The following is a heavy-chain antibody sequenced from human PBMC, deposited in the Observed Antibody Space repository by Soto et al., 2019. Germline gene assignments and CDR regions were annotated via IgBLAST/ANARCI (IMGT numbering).Heavy chain of an antibody. J-gene: IGHJ4*02. V-gene: IGHV1-18*01. Sequence: ASVKVSCKASGYTFTSYGISWVRQAPGQGLEWMGWISAYNGNTNYAQKLQGRVTMTTDTSTSTAYMELRSLRSDDTAVYYCARLRLGELSWTYFDYWGQGTLVTVSS. CDR1: GYTFTSYG. D-gene: IGHD3-16*02. CDR3: ARLRLGELSWTYFDY. CDR2: ISAYNGNT.